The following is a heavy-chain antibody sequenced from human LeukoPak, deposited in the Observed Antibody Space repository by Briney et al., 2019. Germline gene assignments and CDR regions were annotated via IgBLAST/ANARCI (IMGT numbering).Heavy chain of an antibody. V-gene: IGHV3-23*01. CDR2: ITNNGGYT. CDR1: GFTFSSHA. D-gene: IGHD3-10*01. CDR3: AGTGDYGSGRNWFDP. J-gene: IGHJ5*02. Sequence: GGSLRLSCAASGFTFSSHAMIWVRQAPGKGLEWVSAITNNGGYTYSADSVKGRFTISRDNSKNTLYLQMNSLRAEDTAVYYCAGTGDYGSGRNWFDPWGQGTLVTVSS.